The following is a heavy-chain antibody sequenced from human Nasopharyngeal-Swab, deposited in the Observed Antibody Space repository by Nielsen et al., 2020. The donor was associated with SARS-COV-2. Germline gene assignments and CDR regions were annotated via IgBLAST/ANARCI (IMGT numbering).Heavy chain of an antibody. J-gene: IGHJ4*02. Sequence: GESLKISCAASGFTFSSYGMHWVRQAPGKGLEWVAVIRYDGSNKYYADSVKGRFTISRDNSKNTLYLQMNSLRAEDTAVYYCARGVPAAAFDYWGQGTLVTVSS. CDR3: ARGVPAAAFDY. D-gene: IGHD2-2*01. CDR2: IRYDGSNK. V-gene: IGHV3-33*01. CDR1: GFTFSSYG.